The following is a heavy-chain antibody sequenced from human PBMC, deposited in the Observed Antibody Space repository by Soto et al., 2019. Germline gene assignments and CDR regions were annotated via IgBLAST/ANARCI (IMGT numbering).Heavy chain of an antibody. D-gene: IGHD2-15*01. CDR2: ISGKNGNT. Sequence: QVQLVQSGVEVKKPGASVKVSCKASGYTFISHGISWVRQAPGQGLEWMGWISGKNGNTNYAQKLQGRVTLTTDTSTSTAYRELRSLRSDDTAVYYWARVSSSIVVVPDYGMDVWGQGTTVTVSS. CDR3: ARVSSSIVVVPDYGMDV. J-gene: IGHJ6*02. V-gene: IGHV1-18*04. CDR1: GYTFISHG.